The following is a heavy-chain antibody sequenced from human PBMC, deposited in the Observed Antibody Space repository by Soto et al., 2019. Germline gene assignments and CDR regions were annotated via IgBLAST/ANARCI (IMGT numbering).Heavy chain of an antibody. J-gene: IGHJ6*03. CDR2: IYSGGST. Sequence: GGSLRLSCAASGFTVSSNYMSWVRQAPGKGLEWVSVIYSGGSTYYADSVKGRFTISRDNSKNTLYLQMNSLRAKDTAVYYCASEGEELLWFGDVGYMDVWGKGTTVTVSS. CDR1: GFTVSSNY. V-gene: IGHV3-66*01. D-gene: IGHD3-10*01. CDR3: ASEGEELLWFGDVGYMDV.